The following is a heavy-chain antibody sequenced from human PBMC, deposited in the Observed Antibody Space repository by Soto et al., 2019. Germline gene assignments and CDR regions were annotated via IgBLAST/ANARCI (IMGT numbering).Heavy chain of an antibody. CDR3: ARAGAGATRAPHYYYGMDV. CDR2: IIPIFGTA. V-gene: IGHV1-69*13. Sequence: SVKVSCKASGGTFSGYAISWVRQAPGQGLEWMGGIIPIFGTANYAQKFQGRVTITADESTSTAYMELSSLRSEDTAVYYCARAGAGATRAPHYYYGMDVWGQGTTVTVSS. CDR1: GGTFSGYA. D-gene: IGHD6-25*01. J-gene: IGHJ6*02.